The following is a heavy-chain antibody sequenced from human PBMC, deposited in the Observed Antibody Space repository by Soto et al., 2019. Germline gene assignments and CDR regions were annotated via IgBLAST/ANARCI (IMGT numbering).Heavy chain of an antibody. CDR3: ARGKPSSAIRRSAFDI. J-gene: IGHJ3*02. Sequence: GGSLRLSCAASGFTFSSYWMSWVRQAPGKGLEWVANIKQDGSEKYYVDSVKGRFTIYRDNAKNSLYLQMNSLRAEDTAVYYCARGKPSSAIRRSAFDIWGQGTMVTVSS. V-gene: IGHV3-7*01. D-gene: IGHD6-13*01. CDR1: GFTFSSYW. CDR2: IKQDGSEK.